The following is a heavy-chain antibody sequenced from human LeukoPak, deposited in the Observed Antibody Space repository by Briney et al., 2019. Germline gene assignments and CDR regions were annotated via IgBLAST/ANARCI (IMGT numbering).Heavy chain of an antibody. J-gene: IGHJ3*02. CDR2: INHSGST. V-gene: IGHV4-34*01. Sequence: SETLSLTCAVYGGSFSGYYWSWIRQPPGKGLEWIGEINHSGSTNYNPSLKSRVTISVDTSKNQFSLKLSSVTAADTAVYFCARRLTNVFDIWGQGTMVTVSS. D-gene: IGHD3-10*01. CDR3: ARRLTNVFDI. CDR1: GGSFSGYY.